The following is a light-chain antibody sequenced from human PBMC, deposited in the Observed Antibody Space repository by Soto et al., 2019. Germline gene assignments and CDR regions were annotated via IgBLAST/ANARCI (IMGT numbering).Light chain of an antibody. CDR1: SGLNSYA. CDR3: QTWGTGIVV. V-gene: IGLV4-69*01. CDR2: LNSDGSH. Sequence: QSVLTQSPSASASLGASVKLTCTLSSGLNSYAIAWHQQQPEKGPRYLMKLNSDGSHSKGDGIPDRFSGSSSGAERYLTISSLQSEDEADYYCQTWGTGIVVFGGGTQLTVL. J-gene: IGLJ2*01.